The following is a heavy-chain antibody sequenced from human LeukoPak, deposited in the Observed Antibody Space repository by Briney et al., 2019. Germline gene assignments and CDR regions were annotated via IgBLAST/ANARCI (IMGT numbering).Heavy chain of an antibody. CDR3: ARIPGDY. D-gene: IGHD2-2*02. J-gene: IGHJ4*02. CDR1: GFTFSSYG. Sequence: GGSLRLSCAASGFTFSSYGMSWVRQAPGKGLEWVSYITSSSGVTHYADSVKGRFTISRDNAKNSVYLQMNSLRADDTAVYYCARIPGDYWGQGTLVTVSS. CDR2: ITSSSGVT. V-gene: IGHV3-21*01.